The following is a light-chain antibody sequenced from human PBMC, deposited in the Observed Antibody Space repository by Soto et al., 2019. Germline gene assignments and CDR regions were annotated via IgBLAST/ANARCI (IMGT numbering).Light chain of an antibody. CDR2: ASS. Sequence: DIQLTQSPSFLSASVGDRVTITCRASQGISSYLAWYQQTPGKAPKLLIYASSTLQSGVPSRFSGRVSGTEFTFTISSLQPEDFAKSDCQDLYSFQFSVGQG. CDR1: QGISSY. J-gene: IGKJ1*01. CDR3: QDLYSFQFS. V-gene: IGKV1-9*01.